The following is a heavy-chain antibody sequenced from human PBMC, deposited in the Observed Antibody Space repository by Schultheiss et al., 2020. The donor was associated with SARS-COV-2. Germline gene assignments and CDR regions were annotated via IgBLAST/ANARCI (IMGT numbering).Heavy chain of an antibody. D-gene: IGHD3-3*01. J-gene: IGHJ3*02. CDR3: AKGQKLRFLEWVYPEGAFDI. Sequence: GGSLRLSCAASGFTFSNYAMHWVRQAPGKGLEWVAVISYDGSNKYYADSVKGRFTISRDNSKNTLYLQMNSLRAEDTAVYYCAKGQKLRFLEWVYPEGAFDIWGQGTMVTVSS. V-gene: IGHV3-30*07. CDR2: ISYDGSNK. CDR1: GFTFSNYA.